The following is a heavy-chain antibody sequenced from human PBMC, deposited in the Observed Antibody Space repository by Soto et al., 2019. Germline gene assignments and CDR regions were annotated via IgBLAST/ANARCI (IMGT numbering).Heavy chain of an antibody. CDR2: IDIDGSIT. V-gene: IGHV3-74*01. CDR3: VRGNPLNDY. Sequence: EVQLVESGGGLVQPGGSLRLSCVASGFNFGSYWMHWIRQAPGKGLVWVSRIDIDGSITTYADSVAGRFTISRDNAKKTLYLQMNSLTREDSALYFCVRGNPLNDYWGQGTLVTVSS. J-gene: IGHJ4*02. D-gene: IGHD1-1*01. CDR1: GFNFGSYW.